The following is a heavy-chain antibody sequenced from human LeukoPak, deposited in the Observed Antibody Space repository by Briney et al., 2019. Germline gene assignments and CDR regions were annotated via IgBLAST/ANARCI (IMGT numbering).Heavy chain of an antibody. Sequence: PWGSLRLSCAASGFTFNSYDMHWVRQAQGQGLEYVSTLSGNGGSTYYTNSVKGRFTISRDNSKNTLYLQMCSLRAEDMAVYYCARDSIDVVVVADTKWVNWFDPWGQGTLVTVSS. CDR1: GFTFNSYD. J-gene: IGHJ5*02. CDR2: LSGNGGST. CDR3: ARDSIDVVVVADTKWVNWFDP. D-gene: IGHD2-15*01. V-gene: IGHV3-64*01.